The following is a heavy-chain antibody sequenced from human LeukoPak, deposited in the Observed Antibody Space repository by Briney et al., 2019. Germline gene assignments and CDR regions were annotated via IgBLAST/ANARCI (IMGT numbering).Heavy chain of an antibody. V-gene: IGHV3-74*01. J-gene: IGHJ4*02. CDR3: ARVSSSGSVY. CDR2: INNDGSST. Sequence: GGSLRLSCAASGFTFSSSWMHWVRQAAGKGLVWASRINNDGSSTGYADSVKGRFTISRDNAKNTLYLQMNSLRAEDTAVYYCARVSSSGSVYWGQGTLVTVSS. D-gene: IGHD6-6*01. CDR1: GFTFSSSW.